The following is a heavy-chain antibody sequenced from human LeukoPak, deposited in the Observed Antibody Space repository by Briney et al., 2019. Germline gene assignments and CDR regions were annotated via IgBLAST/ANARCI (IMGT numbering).Heavy chain of an antibody. CDR2: ISDYNGNT. Sequence: GTSVKVSCKASGYTFSSYGISWVRQAPGQGLERMGWISDYNGNTNYAQKVQGRVTMTTDPFTSTAYMELRSLRSDDTAVYYCARDGPDRAAWFDPWGQGTLVTVSS. D-gene: IGHD3-22*01. J-gene: IGHJ5*02. CDR3: ARDGPDRAAWFDP. V-gene: IGHV1-18*01. CDR1: GYTFSSYG.